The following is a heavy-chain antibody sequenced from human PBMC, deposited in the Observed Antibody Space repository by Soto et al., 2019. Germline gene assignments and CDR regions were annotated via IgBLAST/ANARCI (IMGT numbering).Heavy chain of an antibody. Sequence: DVQLVQSGAAVKKPGESLRISCKGSGYTFSSYWIGWVRQMPGKGLEWMGIIHCDDSDTEYSPSFEGQVTISADKSISSAYLQWRSLRASDTATYYCVWYGGKTLDYWGQGTLVTVSS. J-gene: IGHJ4*02. D-gene: IGHD2-15*01. CDR3: VWYGGKTLDY. CDR1: GYTFSSYW. V-gene: IGHV5-51*01. CDR2: IHCDDSDT.